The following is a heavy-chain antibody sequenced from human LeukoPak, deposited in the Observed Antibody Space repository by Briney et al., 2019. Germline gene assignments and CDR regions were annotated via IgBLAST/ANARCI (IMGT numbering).Heavy chain of an antibody. V-gene: IGHV4-34*01. CDR2: INHSGST. D-gene: IGHD3-10*01. Sequence: KPSETLSLTCAVYGGSFSGYYWSWIRQPPGKGLEWIGEINHSGSTNYNPSLKSRVTISVDTSTNQFSLKLSSVTAADTAVYYCARAPITMVRGGPFDYWGQGTLVTASS. CDR3: ARAPITMVRGGPFDY. CDR1: GGSFSGYY. J-gene: IGHJ4*02.